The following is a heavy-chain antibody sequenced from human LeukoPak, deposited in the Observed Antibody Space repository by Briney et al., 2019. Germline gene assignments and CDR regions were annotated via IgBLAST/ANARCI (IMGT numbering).Heavy chain of an antibody. CDR3: ARDRLQLQS. D-gene: IGHD5-24*01. CDR1: GASISSYY. CDR2: IYYTGNT. J-gene: IGHJ5*02. V-gene: IGHV4-59*01. Sequence: TPSETLSLTCIVSGASISSYYWNWIRQPPGKGLEWIGYIYYTGNTNYNPSLKSRVTISVDTSKNQFSLKLSSVTAADTAVYYCARDRLQLQSWGQGTLVTVSS.